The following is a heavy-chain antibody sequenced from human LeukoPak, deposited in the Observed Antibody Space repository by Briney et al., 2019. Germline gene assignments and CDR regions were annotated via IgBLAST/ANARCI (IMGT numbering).Heavy chain of an antibody. CDR2: IYYSGST. CDR3: ARVYCSGGSCLLDP. CDR1: GGSISSSSYY. D-gene: IGHD2-15*01. J-gene: IGHJ5*02. Sequence: SETLSLTCTVSGGSISSSSYYWGWIRQPPGKGLEWIGSIYYSGSTYYNPSLKSRVTISVDTSKNQFSLKLSSVTAADTAVYYCARVYCSGGSCLLDPWGQGTLVTVSS. V-gene: IGHV4-39*07.